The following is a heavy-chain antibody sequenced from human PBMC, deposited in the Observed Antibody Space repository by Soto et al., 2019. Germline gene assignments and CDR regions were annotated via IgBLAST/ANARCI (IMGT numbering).Heavy chain of an antibody. V-gene: IGHV4-59*08. J-gene: IGHJ4*02. CDR1: GGTIISYN. CDR2: IYYTGST. Sequence: PSENLSLTCTVSGGTIISYNGSWIRQPPGKGLEWIGYIYYTGSTSYNPSLKSRVTISVDTSKNQFSLKLSSVTAADTAVYYCARRIYCSSTTCLDYWGQGTLVTVS. D-gene: IGHD2-2*01. CDR3: ARRIYCSSTTCLDY.